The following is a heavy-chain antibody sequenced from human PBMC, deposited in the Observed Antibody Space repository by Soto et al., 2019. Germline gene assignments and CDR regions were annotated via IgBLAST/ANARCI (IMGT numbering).Heavy chain of an antibody. V-gene: IGHV3-30*04. CDR3: ARGGISMTVVFSDAFEV. CDR1: GFTFRNYV. J-gene: IGHJ3*01. Sequence: QVQLVESGGGVVQPGRSLRLSCAASGFTFRNYVMHWVRQAPGKGLEWVAVISSDRSKEYYADSVKGRFTISRDNSKNTLFLQLNSLRAEDTAVYYCARGGISMTVVFSDAFEVWGQGTMVTVSS. D-gene: IGHD3-22*01. CDR2: ISSDRSKE.